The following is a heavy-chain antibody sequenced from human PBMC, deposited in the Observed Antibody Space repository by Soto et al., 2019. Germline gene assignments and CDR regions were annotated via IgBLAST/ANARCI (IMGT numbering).Heavy chain of an antibody. CDR1: GGSFSGYY. CDR3: ARDKITGLFDY. CDR2: INHSGST. V-gene: IGHV4-34*01. D-gene: IGHD2-8*02. Sequence: SETLSLTCAVYGGSFSGYYLTWIRQPPGTGLEWIGEINHSGSTNYNPSLKSRVTISVDTSKNQFSLKLTSVTAADTAVYYCARDKITGLFDYWGQGTVVTVSS. J-gene: IGHJ4*02.